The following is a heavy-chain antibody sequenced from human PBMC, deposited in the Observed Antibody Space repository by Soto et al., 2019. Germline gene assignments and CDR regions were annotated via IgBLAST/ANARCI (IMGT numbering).Heavy chain of an antibody. D-gene: IGHD1-1*01. V-gene: IGHV1-69*04. CDR2: FIPVVAMA. Sequence: QVQLVQSGSEVKKPGSSVKVSCKTSGGTLSSFAISWVRQAPGQGLEWVGTFIPVVAMAKYGQNFQGRVTITADQLTNTLFMDLRSLRYEDTATCYCANGHDNYFYYGMDVWGQGTTVTVSS. CDR3: ANGHDNYFYYGMDV. J-gene: IGHJ6*02. CDR1: GGTLSSFA.